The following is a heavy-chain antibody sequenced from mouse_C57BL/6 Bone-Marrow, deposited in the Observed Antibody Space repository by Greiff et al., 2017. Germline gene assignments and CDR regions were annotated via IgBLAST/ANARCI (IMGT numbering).Heavy chain of an antibody. CDR2: IDPENGDT. J-gene: IGHJ3*01. CDR3: TTGYYGSSVLAY. D-gene: IGHD1-1*01. V-gene: IGHV14-4*01. Sequence: EVQLQQSGAELVRPGASVKLSCTASGFNIKDDDMHWVKQRPEQGLEWIGWIDPENGDTEYASKFQGKATITADTSSKTAYLQLSSLTSEDTAVYYCTTGYYGSSVLAYWGQGTLFTLSA. CDR1: GFNIKDDD.